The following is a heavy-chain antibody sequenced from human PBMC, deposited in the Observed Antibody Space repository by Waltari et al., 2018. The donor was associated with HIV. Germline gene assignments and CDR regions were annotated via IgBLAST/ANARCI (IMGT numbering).Heavy chain of an antibody. J-gene: IGHJ4*02. CDR3: ARQGVSSSWYAALDY. D-gene: IGHD6-13*01. V-gene: IGHV4-39*01. CDR2: IYYSGST. CDR1: GGSISTTSYY. Sequence: QLQLQESGPGLVKPSETLSLTCTVSGGSISTTSYYCGWIRQPPGKGLEWIGSIYYSGSTYYNPSLKSRVTISVDTSKNQLSLKLSSVTAADTAVYYCARQGVSSSWYAALDYWGQGTLVTVSS.